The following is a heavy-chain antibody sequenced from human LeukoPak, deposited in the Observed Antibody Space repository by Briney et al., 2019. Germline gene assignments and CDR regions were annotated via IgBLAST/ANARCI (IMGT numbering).Heavy chain of an antibody. CDR1: GGSISSGGYY. V-gene: IGHV4-30-2*01. J-gene: IGHJ5*02. CDR2: IYLTGST. CDR3: AREAPYGDYVDNWFDP. Sequence: SETLSLTCTVSGGSISSGGYYWSWIRQPPGKGLEWIGYIYLTGSTYYNPSLKSRVTISVDTSKNQFSLKLSSVTAADTAVYYCAREAPYGDYVDNWFDPWGQGTLVTVSS. D-gene: IGHD4-17*01.